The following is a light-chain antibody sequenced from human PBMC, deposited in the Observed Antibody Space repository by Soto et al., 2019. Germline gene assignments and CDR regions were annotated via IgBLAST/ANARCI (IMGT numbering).Light chain of an antibody. V-gene: IGLV2-14*01. CDR1: SSDVGGYNY. J-gene: IGLJ2*01. CDR3: SSYTSSSTLGV. Sequence: QSVLTQPASVSGSPGQSITISCTGTSSDVGGYNYVSWYQQHPGKAPKLMIYDVSNRPSGVSNRFSGYKSGNTACLTISGLQAEDEDDYYCSSYTSSSTLGVFGGGTKLTVL. CDR2: DVS.